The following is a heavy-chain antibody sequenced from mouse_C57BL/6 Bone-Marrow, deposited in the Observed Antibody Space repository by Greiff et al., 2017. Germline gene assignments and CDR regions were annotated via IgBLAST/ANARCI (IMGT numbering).Heavy chain of an antibody. J-gene: IGHJ1*03. D-gene: IGHD1-1*01. V-gene: IGHV1-64*01. CDR3: ARWIIITSSLGFDV. CDR2: IHPNSGST. CDR1: GYTFTSYW. Sequence: QVQLQQPGAELVKPGASVKLSCKASGYTFTSYWMHWVKQRPGQGLEWIGMIHPNSGSTNYNEKFKSKATLTVDKSSSTAYMQLSSLTSEDSAVYYCARWIIITSSLGFDVWGTGTTVTVSS.